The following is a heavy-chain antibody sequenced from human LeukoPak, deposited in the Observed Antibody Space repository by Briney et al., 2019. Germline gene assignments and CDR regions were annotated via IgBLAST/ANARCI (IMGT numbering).Heavy chain of an antibody. CDR1: GFTFNNYA. V-gene: IGHV3-66*04. CDR3: ARRVVRGVYFDY. D-gene: IGHD3-10*01. J-gene: IGHJ4*02. Sequence: GGSLRLSCAASGFTFNNYAMTWVRQAPGKGLEWVSVIFSGGSTYYADSVKGRFTISRDNSKNTLYLQMNSLRAEDTAVYYCARRVVRGVYFDYWGQGTLVTVSS. CDR2: IFSGGST.